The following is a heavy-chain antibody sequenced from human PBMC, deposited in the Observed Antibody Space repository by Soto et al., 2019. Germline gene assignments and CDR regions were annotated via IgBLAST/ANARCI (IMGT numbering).Heavy chain of an antibody. D-gene: IGHD3-16*01. CDR2: IGGSGGST. CDR3: AKGWGDG. CDR1: GFTFTSHV. Sequence: EVQVLESGGGLVQPGGSLTLSCAASGFTFTSHVMSWVRQAPGKGLEWVSSIGGSGGSTYYADSVKGRFTVSRDNSKSTQYLQMNSLRVEDTAVYYCAKGWGDGWGQGTLVTVSS. V-gene: IGHV3-23*01. J-gene: IGHJ4*02.